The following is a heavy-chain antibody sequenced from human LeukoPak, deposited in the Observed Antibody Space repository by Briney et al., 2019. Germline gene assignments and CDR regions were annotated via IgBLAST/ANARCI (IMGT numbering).Heavy chain of an antibody. CDR1: GFTFSSYA. CDR2: ISGGGDST. CDR3: AKGAVVLIPADAFDI. J-gene: IGHJ3*02. V-gene: IGHV3-23*01. Sequence: PGGSLRLSCAASGFTFSSYAMSWVRQAPGKGLEWVSAISGGGDSTYYADSVKGRFTISRDNSKNTLFLQMNSLRAEDTAVYYCAKGAVVLIPADAFDIWGLGTMVTVSS. D-gene: IGHD4-23*01.